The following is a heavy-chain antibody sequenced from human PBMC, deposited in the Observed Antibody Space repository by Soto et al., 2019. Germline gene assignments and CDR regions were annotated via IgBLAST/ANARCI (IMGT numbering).Heavy chain of an antibody. CDR3: ARDQQRGDYGWFTFDY. J-gene: IGHJ4*02. CDR2: IYYSGST. CDR1: GGSISSGGYY. Sequence: QVQLQESGPGLVKPSQTLSLTCTVSGGSISSGGYYWSWIRQHPGTGLEWIGYIYYSGSTYYNPSLKSRVTISVDTSKNPFSLKLSSVTAADTAVYYCARDQQRGDYGWFTFDYWGQGTLVTVSS. V-gene: IGHV4-31*03. D-gene: IGHD4-17*01.